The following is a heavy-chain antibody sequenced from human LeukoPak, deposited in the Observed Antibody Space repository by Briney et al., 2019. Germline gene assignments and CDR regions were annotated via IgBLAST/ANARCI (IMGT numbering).Heavy chain of an antibody. CDR1: GFTFSTYS. CDR2: ISSSSTII. J-gene: IGHJ4*02. D-gene: IGHD2-15*01. Sequence: GGSLRLSCAASGFTFSTYSMSWVRQAPGKGLEGVSYISSSSTIIYYGDSVKGRFTISRDNAKNSLYLQMNSLRDEDTAVYYCAREFGYCSGGSCYSWHYFDYWGQGTLVTVSS. V-gene: IGHV3-48*02. CDR3: AREFGYCSGGSCYSWHYFDY.